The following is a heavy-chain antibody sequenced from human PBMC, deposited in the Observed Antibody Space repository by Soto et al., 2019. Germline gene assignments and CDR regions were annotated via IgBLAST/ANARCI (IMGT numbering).Heavy chain of an antibody. CDR3: AREGDGAFYYYYGMDV. Sequence: SETLSLTCAVSGYSISSGYYWGWIRQPPGKGLEWIGSIYHSGGTYYNPSLKSRVTISVDTSKKQFSLKLSSVTAADTAVYYCAREGDGAFYYYYGMDVWGQGTTVTVSS. CDR1: GYSISSGYY. CDR2: IYHSGGT. D-gene: IGHD1-26*01. J-gene: IGHJ6*02. V-gene: IGHV4-38-2*02.